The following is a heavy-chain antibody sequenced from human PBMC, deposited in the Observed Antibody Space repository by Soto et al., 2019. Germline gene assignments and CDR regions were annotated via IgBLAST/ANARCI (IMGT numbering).Heavy chain of an antibody. CDR2: IYYSGST. CDR3: ARYGYSSSWYDY. J-gene: IGHJ4*02. V-gene: IGHV4-39*01. D-gene: IGHD6-13*01. Sequence: QLQLQESGPGLVKPSETLSLTCTVSGGSISSSSYYWGWIRQPPGKGLEWIGSIYYSGSTYYNPSLKSRVTISVDTSKNQFSLKLSSGTAADTAVYYCARYGYSSSWYDYWGQGTLVTVSS. CDR1: GGSISSSSYY.